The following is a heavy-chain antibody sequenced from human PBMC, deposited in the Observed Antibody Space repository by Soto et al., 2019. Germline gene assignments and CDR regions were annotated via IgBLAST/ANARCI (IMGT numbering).Heavy chain of an antibody. CDR3: AREEGSSWYMYYYYGMDV. V-gene: IGHV3-7*01. CDR1: GFTFSSYW. Sequence: VSLRLSCAASGFTFSSYWMSWVRQAPGKGLEWVANIKQDGSEKYYVDSVKGRFTISRDNAKNSLYLQMNSLRAEDTAVYYCAREEGSSWYMYYYYGMDVWGQGTTVTVSS. J-gene: IGHJ6*02. D-gene: IGHD6-13*01. CDR2: IKQDGSEK.